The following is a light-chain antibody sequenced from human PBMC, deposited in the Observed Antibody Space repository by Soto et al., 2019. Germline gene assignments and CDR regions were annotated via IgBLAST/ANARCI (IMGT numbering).Light chain of an antibody. Sequence: DIQMTQSPSSLSASVGDRVTITCRASQSISTYLHWYQQKPGKAPNLLIYAASTLQSGVPSRFSGSGSGTDFTLTISSLQPEDFATYFCQHGYSTPLTFGGVTKVDIK. CDR3: QHGYSTPLT. J-gene: IGKJ4*01. CDR1: QSISTY. V-gene: IGKV1-39*01. CDR2: AAS.